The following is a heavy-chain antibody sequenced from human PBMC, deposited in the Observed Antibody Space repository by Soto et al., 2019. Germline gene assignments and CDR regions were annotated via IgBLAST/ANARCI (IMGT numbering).Heavy chain of an antibody. D-gene: IGHD2-15*01. Sequence: PGGSLRLSCASSGFTFSSSAMSLVRQAPGKGLEWVSYISGSSSTTYYADSVKGRFTISRDNAKNSLYLQMNSLRAEDTAVYYCATDKLGYCSDGRCYRPGYFENWGQGTPVTVSS. CDR2: ISGSSSTT. V-gene: IGHV3-48*01. J-gene: IGHJ4*02. CDR3: ATDKLGYCSDGRCYRPGYFEN. CDR1: GFTFSSSA.